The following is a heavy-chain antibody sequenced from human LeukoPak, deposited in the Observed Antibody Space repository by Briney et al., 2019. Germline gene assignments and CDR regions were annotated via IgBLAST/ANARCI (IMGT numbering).Heavy chain of an antibody. CDR3: VNPNSPCCPH. D-gene: IGHD2-15*01. CDR1: GFTFSNYA. CDR2: ISTGGNT. J-gene: IGHJ4*02. V-gene: IGHV3-23*01. Sequence: GGSLRLSCAVSGFTFSNYAMSWVRQVPGKGLEWVSAISTGGNTYYADSVKGRFTIFRDNSKNTLYLQMNSLRAEDTAVYHCVNPNSPCCPHWGQGTLVTVSS.